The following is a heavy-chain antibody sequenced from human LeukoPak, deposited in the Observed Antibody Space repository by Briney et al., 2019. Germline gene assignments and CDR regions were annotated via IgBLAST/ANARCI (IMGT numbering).Heavy chain of an antibody. J-gene: IGHJ5*02. Sequence: SETLSLTCTVSGGSIRSYYWSWIRQPPGKGLEWIGYIYYSGSTNYNPSLESRVTISIDTSKNQFYLKLTSVAAADTAVYYCARDRQLLEPSFDPWGQGTLVTVST. CDR2: IYYSGST. CDR3: ARDRQLLEPSFDP. D-gene: IGHD1-1*01. CDR1: GGSIRSYY. V-gene: IGHV4-59*12.